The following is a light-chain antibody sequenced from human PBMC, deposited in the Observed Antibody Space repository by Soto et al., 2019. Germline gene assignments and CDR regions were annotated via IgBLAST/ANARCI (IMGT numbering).Light chain of an antibody. CDR1: SSVVGSYNL. CDR2: EVS. V-gene: IGLV2-23*02. CDR3: CSYARSSTYV. J-gene: IGLJ1*01. Sequence: QSALTQPASVSGSPGQSITISCTGTSSVVGSYNLVSWYQQHPGKAPKLMIYEVSKRPSGLSNRFSASKSGNTASLTISGLQAEDEADYYCCSYARSSTYVFVTGTKVTVL.